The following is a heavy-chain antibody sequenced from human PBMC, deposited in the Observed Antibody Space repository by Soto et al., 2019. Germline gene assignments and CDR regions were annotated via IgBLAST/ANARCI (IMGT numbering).Heavy chain of an antibody. CDR1: GFTFSSYA. CDR2: ISYDGSNK. J-gene: IGHJ6*01. CDR3: ARNMYYDILTGYLYYYGMDV. D-gene: IGHD3-9*01. Sequence: GGSVRLSCAASGFTFSSYAMHWVRQAPGKGLEWVAVISYDGSNKYYADSVKGRFTISRDNSKNTLYLQMNSLRAEDTAVYYCARNMYYDILTGYLYYYGMDV. V-gene: IGHV3-30-3*01.